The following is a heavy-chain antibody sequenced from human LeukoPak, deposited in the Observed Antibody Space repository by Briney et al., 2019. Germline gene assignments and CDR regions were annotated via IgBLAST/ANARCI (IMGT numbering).Heavy chain of an antibody. CDR2: IYSGGST. Sequence: GGSLRLSCAASGFTFSSYSMNWVRQAPGKGLEWVSVIYSGGSTYYADSVKGRFTISRDNSKNTLYLQMNSLRAEDTAVYYCARGAYYYDSSGLGGWGQGTLVTVSS. J-gene: IGHJ4*02. V-gene: IGHV3-53*01. D-gene: IGHD3-22*01. CDR3: ARGAYYYDSSGLGG. CDR1: GFTFSSYS.